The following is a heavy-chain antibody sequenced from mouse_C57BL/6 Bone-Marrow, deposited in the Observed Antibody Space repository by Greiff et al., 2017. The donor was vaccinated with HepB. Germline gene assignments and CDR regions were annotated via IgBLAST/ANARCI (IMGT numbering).Heavy chain of an antibody. CDR3: ARHYYGSSYPFWYFDV. CDR1: GYSFTDYN. CDR2: INPNYGTT. Sequence: EVQLQQSGPELVKPGASVKISCKASGYSFTDYNMNWVKQSNGKSLEWIGVINPNYGTTSYNQKFKGKATLTVDQSSSTAYMQLNSLTSEDSAVYYCARHYYGSSYPFWYFDVWGTGTTVTVSS. D-gene: IGHD1-1*01. V-gene: IGHV1-39*01. J-gene: IGHJ1*03.